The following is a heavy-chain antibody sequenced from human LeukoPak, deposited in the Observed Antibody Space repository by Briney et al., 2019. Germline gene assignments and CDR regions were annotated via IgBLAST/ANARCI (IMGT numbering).Heavy chain of an antibody. V-gene: IGHV3-7*03. CDR2: IQQDGPEK. Sequence: GGSLRLSCTVSGFTLSSYWMTWVRQAPGKGLDGVANIQQDGPEKYYLDSVRGRFTISRDNAQNQLFLQMDSLRAEDTAVYFCARGWCPHCHGMGDWGKGTTVTVSS. CDR3: ARGWCPHCHGMGD. J-gene: IGHJ6*04. D-gene: IGHD2-8*02. CDR1: GFTLSSYW.